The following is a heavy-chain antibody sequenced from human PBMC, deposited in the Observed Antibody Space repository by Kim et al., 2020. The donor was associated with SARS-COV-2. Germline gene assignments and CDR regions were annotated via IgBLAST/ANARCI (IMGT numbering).Heavy chain of an antibody. J-gene: IGHJ4*02. CDR1: GFTFDDYG. CDR2: INWNGGRT. V-gene: IGHV3-20*04. CDR3: ARGDVDIVAEIHLAAADLFDY. D-gene: IGHD5-12*01. Sequence: GGSLRLSCAASGFTFDDYGMSWVRQAPGKGLEWVSGINWNGGRTGYADSVKGRFTISRDNAKNSLYLQMNSLRAEDTALYYCARGDVDIVAEIHLAAADLFDYSGQRTLVTVSS.